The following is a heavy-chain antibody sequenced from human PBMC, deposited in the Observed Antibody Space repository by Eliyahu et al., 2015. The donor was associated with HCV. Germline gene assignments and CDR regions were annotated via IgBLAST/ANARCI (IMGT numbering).Heavy chain of an antibody. CDR3: ARHHSSSWHDIQAYYYYGMDV. CDR1: GYXFTSYW. J-gene: IGHJ6*02. V-gene: IGHV5-51*01. D-gene: IGHD6-13*01. Sequence: EVQLVQSGAEVKKPGESLKISCKGSGYXFTSYWIGWGRXMPGKGLEWMGIIYPGDSDTRYSPSFQGQVTISADKSISTAYLQWSSLKASDTAMYYCARHHSSSWHDIQAYYYYGMDVWGQGTTVTVSS. CDR2: IYPGDSDT.